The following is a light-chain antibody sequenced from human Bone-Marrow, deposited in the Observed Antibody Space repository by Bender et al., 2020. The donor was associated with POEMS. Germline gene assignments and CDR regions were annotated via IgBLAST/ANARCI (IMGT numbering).Light chain of an antibody. Sequence: GLTQPPSVSKGLRQTATLTCTGNINNIGSDGAAWLQQHQGHPPKLLSYRNNNRPSGISGRIAAFRSGNTASLTISGLQAEDEADYYCCSYATTRWVFGGGTKLTVL. CDR1: INNIGSDG. V-gene: IGLV10-54*01. J-gene: IGLJ3*02. CDR2: RNN. CDR3: CSYATTRWV.